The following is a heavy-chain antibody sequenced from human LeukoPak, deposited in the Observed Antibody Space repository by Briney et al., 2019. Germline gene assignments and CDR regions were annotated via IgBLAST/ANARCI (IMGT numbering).Heavy chain of an antibody. CDR2: INDSGNS. D-gene: IGHD4/OR15-4a*01. CDR1: GGSFSGFY. Sequence: SETLSLTCAVYGGSFSGFYWSWIRQPPGKGLVWIGDINDSGNSKYNPSLKSRVTISVDPSKNQFSLKVISVTAADTAVYYCARGDDGPTHYFDYWGQGTLVTVSS. J-gene: IGHJ4*02. CDR3: ARGDDGPTHYFDY. V-gene: IGHV4-34*01.